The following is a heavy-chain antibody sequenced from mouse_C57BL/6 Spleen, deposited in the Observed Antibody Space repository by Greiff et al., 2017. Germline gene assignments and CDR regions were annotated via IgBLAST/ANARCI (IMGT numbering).Heavy chain of an antibody. Sequence: LKQSGPELVKPGASVQISCKASGYSFTDYNMNWVKQSNGKSLEWIGVINPNYGTTSYNQKFTGKTTLTVDQSSSTAYMQLNSLTSEDSAVYYFARGKIVTHENYFDYWGQGTTLTVSS. V-gene: IGHV1-39*01. J-gene: IGHJ2*01. CDR1: GYSFTDYN. D-gene: IGHD2-5*01. CDR2: INPNYGTT. CDR3: ARGKIVTHENYFDY.